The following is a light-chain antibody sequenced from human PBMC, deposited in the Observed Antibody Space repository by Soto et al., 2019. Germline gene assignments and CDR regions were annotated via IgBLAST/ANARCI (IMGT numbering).Light chain of an antibody. J-gene: IGLJ3*02. CDR3: ATWDDTLSGPV. CDR1: RSNIGSDS. V-gene: IGLV1-47*02. CDR2: SNN. Sequence: QSVLTQSPSASGTPGQRVTMSCSGSRSNIGSDSVYWYQHLPGTAPKLLIYSNNQRPSGVPDRFSGSKSATSASLAISGLRSEDEGDYYCATWDDTLSGPVFGGGTKLTVL.